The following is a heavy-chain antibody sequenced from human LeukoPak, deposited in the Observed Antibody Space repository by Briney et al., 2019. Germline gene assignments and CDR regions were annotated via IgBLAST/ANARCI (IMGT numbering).Heavy chain of an antibody. CDR1: GFTFSSYA. CDR3: ARAVGGSTHGPS. D-gene: IGHD2-15*01. CDR2: ISYDGSNK. V-gene: IGHV3-30*04. J-gene: IGHJ4*02. Sequence: PGRSLRLSCAASGFTFSSYAMHWVRQAPGKGLEWVAVISYDGSNKYYADSVKGRFTISRDNSKNTLYLQMNSLRAGDTAVYYCARAVGGSTHGPSWGQGTLVTVSS.